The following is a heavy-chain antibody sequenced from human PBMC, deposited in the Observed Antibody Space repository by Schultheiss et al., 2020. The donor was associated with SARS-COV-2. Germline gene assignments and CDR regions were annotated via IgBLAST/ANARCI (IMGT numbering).Heavy chain of an antibody. J-gene: IGHJ4*02. CDR3: ARDLRGAAAGYYFDY. D-gene: IGHD6-13*01. CDR1: GFTFSSYA. V-gene: IGHV3-21*05. CDR2: ISSSSSYI. Sequence: GGSLRLSCAASGFTFSSYAMHWVRQAPGKGLEWVSYISSSSSYIYYADSVKGRFTISRDNSKNTLYLQMNSLRAEDTAVYYCARDLRGAAAGYYFDYWGQGTLVTVSS.